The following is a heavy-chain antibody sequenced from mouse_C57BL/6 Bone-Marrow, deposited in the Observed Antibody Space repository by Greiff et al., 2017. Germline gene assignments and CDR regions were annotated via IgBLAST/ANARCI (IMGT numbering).Heavy chain of an antibody. CDR1: GYTFTSYW. CDR3: ARSDPIRGYFDY. CDR2: IDPSDSET. Sequence: VQLQQPGAELVRPGSSVKLSCKASGYTFTSYWMHWVKQRPIQGLEWIGNIDPSDSETHYNQKFKDKATLTVDKSSSTAYMPLSSLTSEDSAVYYCARSDPIRGYFDYWGQGTTLTVSS. V-gene: IGHV1-52*01. D-gene: IGHD1-1*01. J-gene: IGHJ2*01.